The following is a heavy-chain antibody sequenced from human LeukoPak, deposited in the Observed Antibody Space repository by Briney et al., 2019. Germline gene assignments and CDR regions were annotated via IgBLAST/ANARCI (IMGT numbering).Heavy chain of an antibody. D-gene: IGHD2-15*01. J-gene: IGHJ6*03. CDR1: GFTFSSYG. CDR3: AKVRLGYCSGGSCSRGGTPMDV. Sequence: GGSLRLSCAASGFTFSSYGMSWVRQAPGKGLEWVSVILATSTGYYAGSVKGRFTISRDNSKNTLYLQMNSLRAEDTAVYYCAKVRLGYCSGGSCSRGGTPMDVWGKGTTVTISS. V-gene: IGHV3-23*01. CDR2: ILATSTG.